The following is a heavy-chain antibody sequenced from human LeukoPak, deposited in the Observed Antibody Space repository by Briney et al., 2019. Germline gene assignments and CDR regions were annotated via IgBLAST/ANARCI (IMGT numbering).Heavy chain of an antibody. CDR2: IREDGSNK. CDR3: AKDMGWELSYFDY. CDR1: GFTFSSYG. V-gene: IGHV3-30*02. J-gene: IGHJ4*02. D-gene: IGHD1-26*01. Sequence: GGSLRLSCAASGFTFSSYGMHWVRQAPGKGLEWVAFIREDGSNKYYADSVKGRFTISRDNSKNTLYLQMNSLRAEDTAVYYCAKDMGWELSYFDYWGQGTLVTVSS.